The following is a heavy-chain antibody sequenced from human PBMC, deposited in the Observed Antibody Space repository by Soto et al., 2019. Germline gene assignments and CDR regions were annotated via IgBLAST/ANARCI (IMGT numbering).Heavy chain of an antibody. CDR1: GYTFTSYG. CDR2: ISAYNGNT. D-gene: IGHD5-12*01. V-gene: IGHV1-18*01. Sequence: ASVKVSCKAPGYTFTSYGISWVRQAPGQGLEWMGWISAYNGNTNYAQKLQGRVTMTTDTSTSTAYMELRSLRSDDTAVYYCAIEQRLPYFSSASPLFPDAFYISGQGTMVTGSS. J-gene: IGHJ3*02. CDR3: AIEQRLPYFSSASPLFPDAFYI.